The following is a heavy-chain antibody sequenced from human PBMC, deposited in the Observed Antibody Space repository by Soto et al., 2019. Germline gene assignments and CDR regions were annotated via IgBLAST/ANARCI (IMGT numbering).Heavy chain of an antibody. Sequence: XTLSLACSVSGGSISKSSYLWGLVRQPPGKGLQWMGSVSHIGSTNYSPSLKSRLTISVGTSKTQSSLRLDSVKAADTAVYYCSRIAVSGPRTGFDYWGQGILVTVS. CDR2: VSHIGST. V-gene: IGHV4-39*01. CDR1: GGSISKSSYL. D-gene: IGHD6-19*01. CDR3: SRIAVSGPRTGFDY. J-gene: IGHJ4*02.